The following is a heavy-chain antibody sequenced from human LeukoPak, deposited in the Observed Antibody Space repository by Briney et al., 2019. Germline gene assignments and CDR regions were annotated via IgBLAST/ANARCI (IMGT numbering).Heavy chain of an antibody. Sequence: AGGCLRLSCAASGFSFSTYAMSWVRQAPGKGLEWVSSIGGGGTNTYYADSVKGRFTISRDNSKNTLYLQMNSLRAEDTAVYYCAKQGTGSYLDHWGQGTPGTVSS. D-gene: IGHD2-8*02. J-gene: IGHJ4*02. CDR1: GFSFSTYA. CDR2: IGGGGTNT. CDR3: AKQGTGSYLDH. V-gene: IGHV3-23*01.